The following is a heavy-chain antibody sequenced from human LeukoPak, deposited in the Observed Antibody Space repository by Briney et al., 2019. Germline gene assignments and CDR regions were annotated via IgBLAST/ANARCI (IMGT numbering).Heavy chain of an antibody. J-gene: IGHJ5*02. Sequence: ASVKVSCKASGYIFTDYYMHWVRQAPGQELGWMGWISAYNGNTNYAQKLQGRVTMTTDTSTSTAYMELRSLRSDDTAVYYCARDLWSSSREGSNWFDPWGQGTLVTVSS. CDR1: GYIFTDYY. V-gene: IGHV1-18*04. D-gene: IGHD6-6*01. CDR2: ISAYNGNT. CDR3: ARDLWSSSREGSNWFDP.